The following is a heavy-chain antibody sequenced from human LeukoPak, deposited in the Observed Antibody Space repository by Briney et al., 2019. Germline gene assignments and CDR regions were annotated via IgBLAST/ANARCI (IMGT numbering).Heavy chain of an antibody. J-gene: IGHJ3*02. CDR1: GYTFTSYG. V-gene: IGHV1-8*02. D-gene: IGHD3-16*01. Sequence: ASVKVSCKASGYTFTSYGISWVRQAPGQGLEWMGWMNPNSGNTGYAQKFQGRVTMTRNTSISTAYMELSSLRSEDTAVYYCARPRGLRSSDAFDIWGQGTMVTVSS. CDR2: MNPNSGNT. CDR3: ARPRGLRSSDAFDI.